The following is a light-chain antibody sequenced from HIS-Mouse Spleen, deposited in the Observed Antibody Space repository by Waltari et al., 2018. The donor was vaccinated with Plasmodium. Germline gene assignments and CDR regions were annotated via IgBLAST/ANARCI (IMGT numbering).Light chain of an antibody. CDR2: HDS. V-gene: IGLV3-1*01. J-gene: IGLJ2*01. CDR1: QSGDNT. CDR3: QAWDSSTVV. Sequence: SDELTQPPSVSVSPGPTASITCSGDQSGDNTACWYQQKPGRSPVLVIYHDSKRSSGIPVRFSGSNSWNPATLTISGTQAMDDADYYCQAWDSSTVVFGGGTKLTVL.